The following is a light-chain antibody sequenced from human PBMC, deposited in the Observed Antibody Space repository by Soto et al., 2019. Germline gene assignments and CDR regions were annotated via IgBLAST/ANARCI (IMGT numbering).Light chain of an antibody. J-gene: IGKJ4*01. Sequence: DIQMTQSPSSLSASVGDRVTITCQASQDITNDLNWYQQKPGKAPKVLIYEASNLETGVPSRFSGSGSVTDFTFTISSLQPADIATYFCQQYDNVPLTFGGGTKVEIK. CDR1: QDITND. V-gene: IGKV1-33*01. CDR2: EAS. CDR3: QQYDNVPLT.